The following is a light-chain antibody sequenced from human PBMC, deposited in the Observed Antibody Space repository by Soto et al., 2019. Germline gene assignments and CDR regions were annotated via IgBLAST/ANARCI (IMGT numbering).Light chain of an antibody. CDR1: QSVSSSY. CDR2: GAS. CDR3: QQRSNWPPIT. V-gene: IGKV3D-20*02. Sequence: EIVLTQSPGTLSLSPGERATLSCRAIQSVSSSYLAWYQQKPGQAPRLLIYGASTRATGIPVRFSGSGSGTEFTLTISSLEPEDFAVYYCQQRSNWPPITFGQGTRLEIK. J-gene: IGKJ5*01.